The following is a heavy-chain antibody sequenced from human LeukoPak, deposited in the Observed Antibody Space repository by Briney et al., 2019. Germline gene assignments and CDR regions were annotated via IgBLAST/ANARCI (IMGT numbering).Heavy chain of an antibody. Sequence: PSETLSLPCAVSGCSISSGYYWGWARQPPGKGLEWDGSIYHSGGTYYNPSLKSRDTISVDTSKNQFSLKLGSVTAADTAVYYCARHQPRDIVVVPFDYWGQGTPVTVSS. V-gene: IGHV4-38-2*01. CDR3: ARHQPRDIVVVPFDY. J-gene: IGHJ4*02. CDR1: GCSISSGYY. CDR2: IYHSGGT. D-gene: IGHD2-2*01.